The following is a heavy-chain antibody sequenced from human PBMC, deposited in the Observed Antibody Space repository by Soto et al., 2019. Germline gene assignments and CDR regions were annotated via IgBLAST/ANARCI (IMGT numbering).Heavy chain of an antibody. CDR1: GGSFSGYY. Sequence: SETLSLTCAVYGGSFSGYYWSWIRQPPGKGLEWIGEINHSGSTNYNPSLKSRVTISVDTSKNQFSLKLSSVTAADTAVYYCARGNYDIVVVVAATHHASDICGQGTMVTVSS. CDR2: INHSGST. J-gene: IGHJ3*02. CDR3: ARGNYDIVVVVAATHHASDI. V-gene: IGHV4-34*01. D-gene: IGHD2-15*01.